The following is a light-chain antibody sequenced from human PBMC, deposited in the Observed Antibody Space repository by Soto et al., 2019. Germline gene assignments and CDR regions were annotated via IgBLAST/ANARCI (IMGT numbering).Light chain of an antibody. CDR1: QSVSSSY. CDR3: QQYGSSPPFT. Sequence: ELVLTQSPGTLSLSPGERATLSCRASQSVSSSYLAWYQQKPGQAPRLLIYGASSRATGIPDRFSGSVSGRDFALTISRLEPEDFAVYYCQQYGSSPPFTFGPGTKVDIK. V-gene: IGKV3-20*01. J-gene: IGKJ3*01. CDR2: GAS.